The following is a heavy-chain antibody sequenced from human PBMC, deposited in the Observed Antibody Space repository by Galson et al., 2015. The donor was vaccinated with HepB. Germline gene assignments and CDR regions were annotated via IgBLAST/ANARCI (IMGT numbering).Heavy chain of an antibody. CDR2: ISGSGATI. CDR3: ASGGSSGYELDY. CDR1: GFTFSDYY. V-gene: IGHV3-11*01. J-gene: IGHJ4*02. Sequence: SLRLSCAASGFTFSDYYMNWIRQAPGKGLEWVSSISGSGATIYYADSVKGRFIISRDNAKNSLYLQMDTLRAEDTAVYYCASGGSSGYELDYWGQGTLVTVSS. D-gene: IGHD5-12*01.